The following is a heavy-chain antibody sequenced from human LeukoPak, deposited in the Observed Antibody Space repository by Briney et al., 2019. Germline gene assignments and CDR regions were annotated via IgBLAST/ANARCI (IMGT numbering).Heavy chain of an antibody. V-gene: IGHV1-24*01. CDR2: FDPEDGET. J-gene: IGHJ4*02. D-gene: IGHD3-22*01. CDR3: ATDISLSSGYVY. Sequence: ASVKVSCKVSGYTLTELSKHWVRQAPGKGLEWMGGFDPEDGETIYAQKFQGRVTMTEDTSTDTAYMELSSLRSEDTALYYCATDISLSSGYVYWGQGTLVTVSS. CDR1: GYTLTELS.